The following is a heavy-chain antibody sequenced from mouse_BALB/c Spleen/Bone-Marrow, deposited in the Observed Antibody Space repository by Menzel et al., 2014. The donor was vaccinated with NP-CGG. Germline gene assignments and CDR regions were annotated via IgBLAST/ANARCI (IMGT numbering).Heavy chain of an antibody. Sequence: EVQGVESGGGLVKPGGSLKLSCAASGFAFSSYDMSWVRQPPEKRLEWVAYISSGGGSTYYPDTVKGRFTISRDNAKNTLYLQMSSLKSEDTAMYYCARTTPYAMDYWGQGTSVTVSS. D-gene: IGHD5-5*01. V-gene: IGHV5-12-1*01. CDR2: ISSGGGST. J-gene: IGHJ4*01. CDR3: ARTTPYAMDY. CDR1: GFAFSSYD.